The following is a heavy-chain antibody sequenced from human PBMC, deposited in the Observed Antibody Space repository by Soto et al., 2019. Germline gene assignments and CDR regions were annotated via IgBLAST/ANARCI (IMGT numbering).Heavy chain of an antibody. CDR3: SRVFGVVNLYYYYGIDV. D-gene: IGHD3-3*01. J-gene: IGHJ6*02. Sequence: ASVKVSCKASGYTFTSYAMHWVRQAPGQRLEWMGWINAGNGTTKYSQKFQGRVTITRDTSASTAYMELSSLRSEDTAVYYCSRVFGVVNLYYYYGIDVWGQGTTVTVSS. CDR2: INAGNGTT. CDR1: GYTFTSYA. V-gene: IGHV1-3*01.